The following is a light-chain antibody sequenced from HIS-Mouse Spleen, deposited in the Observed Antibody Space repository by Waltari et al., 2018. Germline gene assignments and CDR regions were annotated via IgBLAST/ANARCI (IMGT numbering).Light chain of an antibody. J-gene: IGKJ3*01. Sequence: DIQMTQSPSSLSASVGDRVTITCSANQSNSSYLNWYQQKPGKAPKLLIYGASSLQTGVPARFSGSGSGTDFTLTISSLQPEDFATYYCQQSYSTPFTFGPGTKVDIK. CDR2: GAS. CDR3: QQSYSTPFT. V-gene: IGKV1-39*01. CDR1: QSNSSY.